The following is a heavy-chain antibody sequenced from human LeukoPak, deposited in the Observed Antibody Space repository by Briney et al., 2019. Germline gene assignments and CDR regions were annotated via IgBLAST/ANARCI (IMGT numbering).Heavy chain of an antibody. V-gene: IGHV4-39*01. CDR1: GGSISSNSYY. J-gene: IGHJ4*02. D-gene: IGHD3-10*01. CDR3: ARTRYYYGSRSYGAPYYFDY. CDR2: IYYSGST. Sequence: SETLSLTFTVSGGSISSNSYYWGWIRQPPGKGLEWIGSIYYSGSTYYNPSLKNRLTISVDTSKNQFSLKLSSVTAADTAVYYCARTRYYYGSRSYGAPYYFDYWGQGTLVTVSS.